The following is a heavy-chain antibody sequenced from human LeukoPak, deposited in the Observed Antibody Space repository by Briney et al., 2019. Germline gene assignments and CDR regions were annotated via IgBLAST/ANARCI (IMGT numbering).Heavy chain of an antibody. CDR3: ARAKWIAAAGYYMDV. D-gene: IGHD6-13*01. CDR1: GGSISSSSYY. J-gene: IGHJ6*03. Sequence: PSETLSLTCTVSGGSISSSSYYWGWIRQPPGKGLEWIGSIYYSGSTYYNPSLKSRVTISVDTSKNQFSLKLSSVTAADTAVYYCARAKWIAAAGYYMDVWGKGTTVTVSS. CDR2: IYYSGST. V-gene: IGHV4-39*07.